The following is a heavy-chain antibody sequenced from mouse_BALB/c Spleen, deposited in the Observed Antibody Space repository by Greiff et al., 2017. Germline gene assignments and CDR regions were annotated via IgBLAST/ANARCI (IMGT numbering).Heavy chain of an antibody. J-gene: IGHJ2*01. D-gene: IGHD2-1*01. CDR3: ARGMGNFPCDY. Sequence: QVQLQQPGAELVMPGASVKMSCKASGYTFTDYWMHWVKQRPGQGLEWIGAIDTSDSYTSYNQKFKGKATLTVDESSSTAYMQLSSLTSEDSAVYYCARGMGNFPCDYWGQGTTLTVSS. V-gene: IGHV1-69*01. CDR1: GYTFTDYW. CDR2: IDTSDSYT.